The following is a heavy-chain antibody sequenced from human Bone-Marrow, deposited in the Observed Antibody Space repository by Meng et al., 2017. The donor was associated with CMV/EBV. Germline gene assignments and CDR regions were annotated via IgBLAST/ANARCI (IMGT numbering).Heavy chain of an antibody. Sequence: SVKVSCKASGYTFSGHYIHWVRQAPGQGLEWMGWINPNSFDTYYARKFQGRVTMSRNTSISTAYLELSSLRSDDTAVYYCASSLTGTTQHYWGQGTLVTVSS. D-gene: IGHD1-1*01. CDR1: GYTFSGHY. CDR2: INPNSFDT. CDR3: ASSLTGTTQHY. V-gene: IGHV1-2*02. J-gene: IGHJ4*02.